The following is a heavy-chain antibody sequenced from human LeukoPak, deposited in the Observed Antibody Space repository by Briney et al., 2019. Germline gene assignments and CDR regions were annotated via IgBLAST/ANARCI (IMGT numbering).Heavy chain of an antibody. D-gene: IGHD3-3*01. V-gene: IGHV1-69*05. CDR2: IIPIFGTA. Sequence: SVKVSCKASGGTFSSYAISWVRQAPGQGLEWRGRIIPIFGTANYAQKFQGRVTITTYESTSTAYMELSSLRSEDTAVYYCARAAYYDFWSGKGVGYYYYYMDVWGKGTTVTVSS. CDR1: GGTFSSYA. CDR3: ARAAYYDFWSGKGVGYYYYYMDV. J-gene: IGHJ6*03.